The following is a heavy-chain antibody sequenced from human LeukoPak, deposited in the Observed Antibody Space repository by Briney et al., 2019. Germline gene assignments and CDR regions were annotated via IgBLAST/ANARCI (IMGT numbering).Heavy chain of an antibody. Sequence: GASVKVSCKAFGGTFSSYAISWVRQAPGQGLEWMGGIIPIFGTANYAQKFQGRVTITTDESTSTAYMELSSLRSEDTAVYYCARDSLGYCSSTSCPHAFDIWGQGTMVTVSS. D-gene: IGHD2-2*01. CDR1: GGTFSSYA. V-gene: IGHV1-69*05. CDR3: ARDSLGYCSSTSCPHAFDI. CDR2: IIPIFGTA. J-gene: IGHJ3*02.